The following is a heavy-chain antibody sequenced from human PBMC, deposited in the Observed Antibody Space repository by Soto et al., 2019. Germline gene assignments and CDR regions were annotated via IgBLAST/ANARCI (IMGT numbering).Heavy chain of an antibody. J-gene: IGHJ6*02. CDR1: GFTFSNHG. CDR2: IWYDGSNK. V-gene: IGHV3-33*08. CDR3: ARRKLSGSPSEYYFYYAVDL. D-gene: IGHD3-3*01. Sequence: VQLVESGGGLVQPGGSLRLSCAASGFTFSNHGMHWVRQAPGKGLEWVAVIWYDGSNKYYTESVKGRFTISRDNFKNTLYLQMDGLRAEDTAVYHCARRKLSGSPSEYYFYYAVDLWGQGTTVTVSS.